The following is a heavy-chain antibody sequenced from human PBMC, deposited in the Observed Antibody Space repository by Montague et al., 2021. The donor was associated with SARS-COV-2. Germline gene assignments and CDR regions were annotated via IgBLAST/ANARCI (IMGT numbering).Heavy chain of an antibody. V-gene: IGHV6-1*01. CDR1: GDSVSSNSAA. D-gene: IGHD6-19*01. CDR3: ALAVAGRGGYDY. CDR2: TYYRSKWYY. J-gene: IGHJ4*02. Sequence: CAISGDSVSSNSAAWNWIRQFPSRGLEWLGRTYYRSKWYYEYAVSLKSRITINPDTSKNQFSLQVKSMTPEDTAVYYCALAVAGRGGYDYWGQGTLVTVSS.